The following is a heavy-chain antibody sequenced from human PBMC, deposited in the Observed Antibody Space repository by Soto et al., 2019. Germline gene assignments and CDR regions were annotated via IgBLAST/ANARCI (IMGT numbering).Heavy chain of an antibody. V-gene: IGHV4-4*07. CDR2: IYSSGTT. Sequence: SETLSLTCTVSGISIDNYYCSWIRQSAGKGLEWIGRIYSSGTTNYNPSLKSRVTMSVDMSKSQFSLNVRSVTAADTAVYYCVRDVGGSGWFAPWGQGTLV. CDR3: VRDVGGSGWFAP. CDR1: GISIDNYY. J-gene: IGHJ5*02.